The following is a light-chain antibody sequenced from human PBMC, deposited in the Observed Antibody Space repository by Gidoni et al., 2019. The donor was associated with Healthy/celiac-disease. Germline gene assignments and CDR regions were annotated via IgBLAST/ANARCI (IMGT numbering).Light chain of an antibody. J-gene: IGKJ3*01. Sequence: EIVFTQSPATLSLSPGERATLSCRASQSVSSYLSWYQQKPGQAPRLLIYDASNRATGIPARFSGSGSGTDFTLTISSLEPEDIAVYYCQQRSNWPGFTFGRGTKVDIK. V-gene: IGKV3-11*01. CDR2: DAS. CDR1: QSVSSY. CDR3: QQRSNWPGFT.